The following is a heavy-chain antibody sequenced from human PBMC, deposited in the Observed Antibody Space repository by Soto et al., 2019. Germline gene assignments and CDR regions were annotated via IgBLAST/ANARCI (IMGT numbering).Heavy chain of an antibody. V-gene: IGHV1-18*01. CDR3: ASDARHAAY. CDR1: GYTFTSYA. CDR2: IGADNGNT. Sequence: QVQLVQSGAEVKKPGASVKVSCKASGYTFTSYAISWVRQAPGQGLEGMEWIGADNGNTNTAQKLQGRVTKTKDTSTSTAYMELRCLRCDDTAVYYWASDARHAAYWGQGTLVPVSS. D-gene: IGHD6-13*01. J-gene: IGHJ4*02.